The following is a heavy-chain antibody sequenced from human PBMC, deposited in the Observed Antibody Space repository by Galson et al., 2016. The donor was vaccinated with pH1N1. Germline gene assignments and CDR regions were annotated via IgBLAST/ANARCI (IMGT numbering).Heavy chain of an antibody. CDR2: IDPSDGTT. CDR1: GYSVTRYY. J-gene: IGHJ4*02. V-gene: IGHV1-46*01. CDR3: ARGYFLDY. Sequence: SVKVSCKAAGYSVTRYYMHWVRQAPGQGLEWMGIIDPSDGTTTYSEKFQGRISLTRDTSTNSVYMVLTTLRPDDSATYFCARGYFLDYWGQGTLVTVSS.